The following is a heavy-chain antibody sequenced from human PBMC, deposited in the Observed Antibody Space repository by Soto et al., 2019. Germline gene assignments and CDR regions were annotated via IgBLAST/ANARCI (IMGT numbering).Heavy chain of an antibody. CDR2: IYLSDSDT. CDR3: ARYSSGWPYYFDY. J-gene: IGHJ4*02. CDR1: GYSFAGCW. Sequence: GESLKISCKGSGYSFAGCWIAWVRQMPGKGLEWMGIIYLSDSDTRYSPSFQGRVTISADKSISTAYLQWSSLKASDTAMYYCARYSSGWPYYFDYWGQGTLVNVSS. D-gene: IGHD6-19*01. V-gene: IGHV5-51*01.